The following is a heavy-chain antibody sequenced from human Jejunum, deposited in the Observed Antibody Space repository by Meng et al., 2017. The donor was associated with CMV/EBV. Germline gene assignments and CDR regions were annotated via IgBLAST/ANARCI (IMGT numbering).Heavy chain of an antibody. D-gene: IGHD3-10*01. Sequence: TFRMYAMTWVRQAPGKGLQWVSCISGSGGRTYYADSVKGRFTISRDNSKNTLYLEMNTLRAEDTGVYYCAKDRSGRFYYPEAFDIWGRGTMVTVSS. CDR2: ISGSGGRT. CDR1: TFRMYA. V-gene: IGHV3-23*01. CDR3: AKDRSGRFYYPEAFDI. J-gene: IGHJ3*02.